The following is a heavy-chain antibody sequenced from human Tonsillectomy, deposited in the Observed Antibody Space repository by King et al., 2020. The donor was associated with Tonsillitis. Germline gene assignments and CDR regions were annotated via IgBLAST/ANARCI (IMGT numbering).Heavy chain of an antibody. Sequence: QLVQSGGGLVQPGRSLRLSCAASGFTFDDYAMHWVRQAPGKGLEWVSGISWNSGSIGYADSVKGRFTISRDNAKNSLYLQMNSLRAEDTALYYCAKDRRLGELSLSPLDAFDIWGQGTMVTVSS. CDR3: AKDRRLGELSLSPLDAFDI. J-gene: IGHJ3*02. CDR2: ISWNSGSI. V-gene: IGHV3-9*01. D-gene: IGHD3-16*02. CDR1: GFTFDDYA.